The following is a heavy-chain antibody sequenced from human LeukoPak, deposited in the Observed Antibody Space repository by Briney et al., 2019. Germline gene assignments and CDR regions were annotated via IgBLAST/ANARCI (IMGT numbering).Heavy chain of an antibody. D-gene: IGHD3-10*01. CDR1: GYTFTSYA. V-gene: IGHV1-3*01. J-gene: IGHJ6*02. CDR2: INAGNGNT. Sequence: ASVKVSCKASGYTFTSYAMHWVRQAPGQRLEWMGWINAGNGNTKYSQKFQGRVTITRDTSASTAYMELSSLRSEDTAVYYCARDYYGSGSHLYYYGMDVWGQGTTVTVSS. CDR3: ARDYYGSGSHLYYYGMDV.